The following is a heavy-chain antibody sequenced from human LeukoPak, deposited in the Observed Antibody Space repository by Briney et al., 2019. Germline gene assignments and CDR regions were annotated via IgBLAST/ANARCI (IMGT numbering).Heavy chain of an antibody. D-gene: IGHD2-15*01. Sequence: GGSLRLXXXXSXXXXXSYAMSWVRXAPGKGLEWVSAISGSGGSTYYADSVKGRFTISRDNSKNTLYLQMNSLRAEDTAVYYCARVVVAATQPFDYWGQGTLVTVSS. CDR1: XXXXXSYA. CDR3: ARVVVAATQPFDY. J-gene: IGHJ4*02. CDR2: ISGSGGST. V-gene: IGHV3-23*01.